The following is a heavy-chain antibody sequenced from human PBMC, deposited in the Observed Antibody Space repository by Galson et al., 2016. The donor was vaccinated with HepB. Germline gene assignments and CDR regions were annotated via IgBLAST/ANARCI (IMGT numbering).Heavy chain of an antibody. V-gene: IGHV4-61*01. D-gene: IGHD2-15*01. J-gene: IGHJ6*02. Sequence: SETLSLTCTVSGGSVSSGSFYWSWVRQPPGGGLEWIGNIYYSGSTKYTSSLKSRVTISLDASKNQFSLNLKSVTAADTAVYFCARGGATRWQPTYYYAMDVWGQGATVSVSS. CDR1: GGSVSSGSFY. CDR2: IYYSGST. CDR3: ARGGATRWQPTYYYAMDV.